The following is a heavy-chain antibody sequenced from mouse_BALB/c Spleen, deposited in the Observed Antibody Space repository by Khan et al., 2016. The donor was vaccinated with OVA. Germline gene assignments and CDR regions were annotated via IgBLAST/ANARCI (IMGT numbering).Heavy chain of an antibody. CDR2: LYWDDDK. V-gene: IGHV8-12*01. D-gene: IGHD1-1*01. Sequence: QVTLKESGPGLLQPSQTLSLTCSFSGFSLSSSGMGVSWIRQPSGKGLEWLAHLYWDDDKCYNPSLKSRLTITKDTSSKQVFLKITSVDTADTATYYCARREEVVRWISYWGQGTLVTVSA. CDR3: ARREEVVRWISY. J-gene: IGHJ3*01. CDR1: GFSLSSSGMG.